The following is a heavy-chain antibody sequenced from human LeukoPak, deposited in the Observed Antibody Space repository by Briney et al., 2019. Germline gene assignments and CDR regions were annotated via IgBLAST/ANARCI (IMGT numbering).Heavy chain of an antibody. CDR1: GYRFTSYW. CDR3: ARRDSSGYSYYFDY. J-gene: IGHJ4*02. D-gene: IGHD3-22*01. V-gene: IGHV5-51*01. Sequence: HGESLKISCQGSGYRFTSYWIGWVRQLPGKGLEWMGIIYPGDSDTRYSPSLQGQVTISADKSISTAYLQWSSLKASDTAMYYCARRDSSGYSYYFDYWGQGTLVTVSS. CDR2: IYPGDSDT.